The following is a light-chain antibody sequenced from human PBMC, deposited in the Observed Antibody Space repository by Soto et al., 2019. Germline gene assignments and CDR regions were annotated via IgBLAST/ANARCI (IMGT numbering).Light chain of an antibody. V-gene: IGLV2-14*01. CDR1: SSDVGGYNY. J-gene: IGLJ2*01. CDR2: DVS. CDR3: SSYTSSNTLV. Sequence: QSALTQPASVSGSPGQSITISCTGTSSDVGGYNYVSWYQQQPGKAPKLMIYDVSNRPSGVSNRFSGSKSGNTASLTISGLQAEDEANYYCSSYTSSNTLVFGGGTKVTVL.